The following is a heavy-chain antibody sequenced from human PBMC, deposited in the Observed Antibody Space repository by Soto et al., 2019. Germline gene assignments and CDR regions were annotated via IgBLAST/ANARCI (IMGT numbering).Heavy chain of an antibody. CDR2: VHPNSGGT. CDR3: AKELHRGIDV. D-gene: IGHD4-4*01. Sequence: QVHLVQSAAEVKQPGASVKVSCKASGYTFSVYHMQWVRQAPGQGLEWMGWVHPNSGGTNYAQSFAGRVTMTRDTSINTAYMELSRLTSDDTAVYYCAKELHRGIDVRGQGTKVTVSS. V-gene: IGHV1-2*02. J-gene: IGHJ6*02. CDR1: GYTFSVYH.